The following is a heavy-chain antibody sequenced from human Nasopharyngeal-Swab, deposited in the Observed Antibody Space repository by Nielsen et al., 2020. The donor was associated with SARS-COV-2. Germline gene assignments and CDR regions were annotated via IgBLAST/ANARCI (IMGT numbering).Heavy chain of an antibody. J-gene: IGHJ4*02. CDR2: VFNSGST. CDR3: ARVQVDDDFWTGYHFDY. V-gene: IGHV4-59*01. D-gene: IGHD3/OR15-3a*01. CDR1: GGSMNSYY. Sequence: SETLSLTCTVSGGSMNSYYWYWIRQPPGKGLEWTGYVFNSGSTEYSPSLKRRATISVDTSNNQFSLKLSSVTVADTAVYFCARVQVDDDFWTGYHFDYWGQGTLVTVSS.